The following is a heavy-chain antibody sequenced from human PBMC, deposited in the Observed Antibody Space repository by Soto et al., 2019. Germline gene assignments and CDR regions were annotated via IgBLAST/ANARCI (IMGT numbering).Heavy chain of an antibody. CDR3: ARVRLYGDYDYYYYYYMDV. CDR2: IYYSGST. V-gene: IGHV4-59*01. D-gene: IGHD4-17*01. J-gene: IGHJ6*03. CDR1: GGSISSYY. Sequence: SETLSLTCTVSGGSISSYYWSWIRQPPGKGLEWIGYIYYSGSTNYNPSLKSRVTISVDTSKNQFSLKLSSVTAADTAVYYCARVRLYGDYDYYYYYYMDVWGKGTTVTVSS.